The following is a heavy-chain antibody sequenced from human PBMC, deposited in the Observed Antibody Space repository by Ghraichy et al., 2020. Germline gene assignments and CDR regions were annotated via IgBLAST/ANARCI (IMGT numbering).Heavy chain of an antibody. V-gene: IGHV3-53*01. CDR2: ISSGGTT. J-gene: IGHJ6*02. CDR3: ARDRVFYAGDECFYYYNYGMDV. CDR1: GFTVSGNY. D-gene: IGHD2-21*01. Sequence: GGSLRLSCAASGFTVSGNYMAWVRQAPGKGLEWVSLISSGGTTHYSDSVKSRFNISRDKPPNTVHLQMNSLRAEDSAVYFCARDRVFYAGDECFYYYNYGMDVWGQGTTVTVSS.